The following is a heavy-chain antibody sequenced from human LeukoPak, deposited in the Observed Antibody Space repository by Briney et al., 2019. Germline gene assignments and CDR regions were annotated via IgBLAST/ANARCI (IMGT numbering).Heavy chain of an antibody. CDR2: INSDGSST. J-gene: IGHJ6*03. CDR1: GFTFSSYW. Sequence: PGGSLRLSCAASGFTFSSYWMHWVRQAPGKGLVWVSRINSDGSSTSYADSVKGRFTISRDNAKNTLYLQMNSLRAEDTAVYYCARDSAYYDFSSGSPLHYYCYMDVWGKGTTVTVSS. D-gene: IGHD3-3*01. CDR3: ARDSAYYDFSSGSPLHYYCYMDV. V-gene: IGHV3-74*01.